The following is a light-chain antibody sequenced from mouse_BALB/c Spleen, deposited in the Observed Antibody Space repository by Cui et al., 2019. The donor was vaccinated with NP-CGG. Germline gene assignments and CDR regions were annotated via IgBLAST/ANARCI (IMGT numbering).Light chain of an antibody. CDR3: ALWYSNHWV. V-gene: IGLV1*01. CDR2: GTN. J-gene: IGLJ1*01. Sequence: AVVTQESALTNSPGETVTLTCRSSTGTVTTSNYANWVQEKSDHLFTGLIGGTNNRAPGVPARFSGSLIGDKAALTITGAQTEDEAIYFCALWYSNHWVFGGGTKLTVL. CDR1: TGTVTTSNY.